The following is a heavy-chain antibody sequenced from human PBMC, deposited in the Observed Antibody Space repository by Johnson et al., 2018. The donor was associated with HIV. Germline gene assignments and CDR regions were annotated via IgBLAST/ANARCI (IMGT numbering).Heavy chain of an antibody. Sequence: VQLVESGGGLIQPGGSLRLSCAASGFTFDDYGMSWVRQAPGKGLEWVSGINWNGGTKDYADSVKGRFTISRDNAKNSLYLQMNSLRAEDTALYYCARALYFYDSTSPLESEAFDIWGQGTMVTVSS. CDR3: ARALYFYDSTSPLESEAFDI. D-gene: IGHD3-22*01. J-gene: IGHJ3*02. CDR2: INWNGGTK. V-gene: IGHV3-20*04. CDR1: GFTFDDYG.